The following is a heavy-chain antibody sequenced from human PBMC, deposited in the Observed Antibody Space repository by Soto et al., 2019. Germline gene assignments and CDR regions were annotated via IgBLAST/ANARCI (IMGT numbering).Heavy chain of an antibody. CDR3: AKIPLNYYDSGNYYNDY. J-gene: IGHJ4*02. D-gene: IGHD3-10*01. CDR1: GFTFSSYA. Sequence: EVQLLESGGGLVQPGGSLRLSCAASGFTFSSYAMSWVRQAPGKGLEWVSGISASGGSTYYADSVKGWFTISRDNSKNTLYLQMNNLKAEDTAVYYCAKIPLNYYDSGNYYNDYWGQGTLVTVSS. CDR2: ISASGGST. V-gene: IGHV3-23*01.